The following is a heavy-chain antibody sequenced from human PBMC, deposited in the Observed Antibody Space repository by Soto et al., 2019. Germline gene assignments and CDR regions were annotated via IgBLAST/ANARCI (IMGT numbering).Heavy chain of an antibody. D-gene: IGHD2-15*01. Sequence: SETLSLTCTVSGGSISNYYWNWIRQPPGKGLEWIGHIYYSGSTNYNPSLKSRVTISVDTSKNQFSLKLSSVTAADTAVYFCARLGPCSGGRRLADYWGQGTLVTSPQ. CDR1: GGSISNYY. V-gene: IGHV4-59*08. CDR2: IYYSGST. CDR3: ARLGPCSGGRRLADY. J-gene: IGHJ4*02.